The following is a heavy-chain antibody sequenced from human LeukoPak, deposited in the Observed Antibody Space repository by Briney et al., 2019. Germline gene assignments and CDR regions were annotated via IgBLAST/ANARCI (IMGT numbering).Heavy chain of an antibody. CDR1: GYTLTELS. Sequence: ASVKVSCKVSGYTLTELSMHWVRQAPGKGLEWMGGFDPEDGETIYAQKFQGRVTMTEDTSTDTAYMERSSLRSEDTAVYYCATAEAGGSGSYQGYWGQGTLVTVSS. CDR3: ATAEAGGSGSYQGY. D-gene: IGHD3-10*01. J-gene: IGHJ4*02. CDR2: FDPEDGET. V-gene: IGHV1-24*01.